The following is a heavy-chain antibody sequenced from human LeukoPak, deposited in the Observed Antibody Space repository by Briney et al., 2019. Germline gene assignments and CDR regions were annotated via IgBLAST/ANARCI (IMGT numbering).Heavy chain of an antibody. Sequence: PGGSLRLSCAASGFTFSSYGMHWVRQAPGKGLEWVAVIWYDGSNKYYADSVKGRFTISRDNSKNTLYLQMNRLRAEDTAVYYCAREDSSGWYSLDYWGQGTLVTVSS. CDR1: GFTFSSYG. CDR2: IWYDGSNK. V-gene: IGHV3-33*08. CDR3: AREDSSGWYSLDY. D-gene: IGHD6-19*01. J-gene: IGHJ4*02.